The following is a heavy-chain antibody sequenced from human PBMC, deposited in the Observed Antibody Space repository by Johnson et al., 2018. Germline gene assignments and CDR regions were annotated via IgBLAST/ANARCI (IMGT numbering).Heavy chain of an antibody. CDR3: ANSRGDYAEYFQD. CDR2: IYYTGST. Sequence: QVQLQESGPGLVQPSQTLSLTCTVSGVSINSVKYYWSWLRQTPGKGLEWIGYIYYTGSTYYNPSLQSRVSIPLNPSENQVSLQMASATAADTAVYYCANSRGDYAEYFQDWGQGTLVAVSS. V-gene: IGHV4-30-4*01. CDR1: GVSINSVKYY. D-gene: IGHD4-17*01. J-gene: IGHJ1*01.